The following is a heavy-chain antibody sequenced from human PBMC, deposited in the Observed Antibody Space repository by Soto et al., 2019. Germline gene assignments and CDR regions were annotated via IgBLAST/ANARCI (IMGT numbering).Heavy chain of an antibody. CDR3: ARSAMVRGGGWFDP. D-gene: IGHD3-10*01. Sequence: EVQLLESGGGLVQPGGSLRLSCAASGFTFSSYAMSWVRQAPGKGLEWVSDISGSGGITYYADSVKGRFTISRDNSKNTLYLQMNSLRAEDTAVYYCARSAMVRGGGWFDPWGQGTLVTVSS. CDR2: ISGSGGIT. J-gene: IGHJ5*02. CDR1: GFTFSSYA. V-gene: IGHV3-23*01.